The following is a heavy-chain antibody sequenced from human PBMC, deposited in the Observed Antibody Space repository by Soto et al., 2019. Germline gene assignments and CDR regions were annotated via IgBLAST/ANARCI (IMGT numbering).Heavy chain of an antibody. CDR1: GFTFSSYA. CDR2: ISGSGGST. Sequence: GGSLRLSCAASGFTFSSYAMSWVRQAPGKGLEWVSAISGSGGSTYYADSVKGRFTISRDNSKNTLYLQMNSLRAEDTAVYYCAKSLNYYDSSGYSFDYWGQGTLVTVSS. CDR3: AKSLNYYDSSGYSFDY. J-gene: IGHJ4*02. V-gene: IGHV3-23*01. D-gene: IGHD3-22*01.